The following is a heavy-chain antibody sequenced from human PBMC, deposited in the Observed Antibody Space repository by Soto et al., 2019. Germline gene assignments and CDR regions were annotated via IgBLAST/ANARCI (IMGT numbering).Heavy chain of an antibody. D-gene: IGHD3-10*01. CDR1: GFTVSSNY. V-gene: IGHV3-53*04. Sequence: EVQLVESGGGLVQPGGSLRLSCAASGFTVSSNYMRWVRQAPGKGLEWVSVIYRGGSTYYADSVKGRFTISRHNSKNTLYLQMNSHRADDTPVYYCARDKGSYSSGSYYKVRYYDYMDVGVKGTTVTVPS. CDR2: IYRGGST. J-gene: IGHJ6*03. CDR3: ARDKGSYSSGSYYKVRYYDYMDV.